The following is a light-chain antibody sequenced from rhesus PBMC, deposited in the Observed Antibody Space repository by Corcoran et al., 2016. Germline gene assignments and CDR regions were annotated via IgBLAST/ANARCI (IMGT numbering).Light chain of an antibody. CDR1: QGISSY. CDR2: FAN. Sequence: DIRMSQSPSSLSASVGDRVTITCRASQGISSYINCYQQKPGKAPELLIDFANSLASGVPSRFSGSGSGTEFTLTSTSLQPEDFATYFVQKGSSNPFPFGHGTKLDIK. V-gene: IGKV1-32*02. J-gene: IGKJ3*01. CDR3: QKGSSNPFP.